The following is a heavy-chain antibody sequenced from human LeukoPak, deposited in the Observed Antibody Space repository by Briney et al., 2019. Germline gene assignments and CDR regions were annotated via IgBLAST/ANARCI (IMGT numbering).Heavy chain of an antibody. Sequence: ASVKVTCKASGYTFTSYGISWVRQAPGQGLEWMGWISAYNGNTNYAQKLQGRVTMTTDTSTSTAYVELRSLRSDDTAVYYCARFEESYYYDSSGYYDYWGQGTLVTVSS. V-gene: IGHV1-18*01. CDR3: ARFEESYYYDSSGYYDY. CDR1: GYTFTSYG. D-gene: IGHD3-22*01. J-gene: IGHJ4*02. CDR2: ISAYNGNT.